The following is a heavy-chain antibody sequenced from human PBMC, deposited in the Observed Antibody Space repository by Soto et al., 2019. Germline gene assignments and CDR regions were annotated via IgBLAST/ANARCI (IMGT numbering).Heavy chain of an antibody. V-gene: IGHV3-30*18. CDR2: ISYEGSNK. D-gene: IGHD3-22*01. CDR1: GFTFISYG. CDR3: ANDQAYDSSGRLDF. Sequence: GGSRRPSCAASGFTFISYGMHWVRQAPGKGREWVAVISYEGSNKYYAGSVKGQFPISSDNSKTTMYPQLHCLRLKATDVYYCANDQAYDSSGRLDFWGQGTLVTVSS. J-gene: IGHJ4*02.